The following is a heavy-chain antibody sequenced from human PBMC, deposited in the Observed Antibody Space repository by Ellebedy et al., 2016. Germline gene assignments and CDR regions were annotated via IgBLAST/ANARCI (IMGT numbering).Heavy chain of an antibody. D-gene: IGHD3-10*01. V-gene: IGHV3-15*01. Sequence: GESLKISCEASGFTFGNAWMNWVRRAPGKGLEWVARIRSKTDGGTTDYAAPVKGRFTISREDSKNTLFLQMNSLKTGDTAVYYCVTGGGAYWGQGTLVTISS. J-gene: IGHJ4*02. CDR1: GFTFGNAW. CDR3: VTGGGAY. CDR2: IRSKTDGGTT.